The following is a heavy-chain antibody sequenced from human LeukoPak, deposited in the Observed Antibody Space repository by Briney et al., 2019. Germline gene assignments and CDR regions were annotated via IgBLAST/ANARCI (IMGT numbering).Heavy chain of an antibody. CDR2: IYYSGGT. D-gene: IGHD3-22*01. Sequence: SETLSLTCIVSGGSISRSNYHWGWIRQSPGKGLEWIGSIYYSGGTYYNPSLKSRVTISVDTSKNQFSLKLSSVTAADTAVYYCATTWNYYDSSGYGGSAFDIWGQGTMVTVSS. CDR1: GGSISRSNYH. CDR3: ATTWNYYDSSGYGGSAFDI. J-gene: IGHJ3*02. V-gene: IGHV4-39*07.